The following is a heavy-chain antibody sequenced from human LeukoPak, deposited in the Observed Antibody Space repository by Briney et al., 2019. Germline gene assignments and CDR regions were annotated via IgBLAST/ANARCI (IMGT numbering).Heavy chain of an antibody. CDR3: ARGTTVVTPGILGA. V-gene: IGHV4-34*01. D-gene: IGHD4-23*01. J-gene: IGHJ5*02. Sequence: KTSETLSLTCAVYGGSFSGYYWSWIRQPPGKGLEWIGEINHSGSTNYNPSLKSRVTISVDTSKNQFSLKLSSVTAADTAVYYCARGTTVVTPGILGAWGQGTLVTVSS. CDR1: GGSFSGYY. CDR2: INHSGST.